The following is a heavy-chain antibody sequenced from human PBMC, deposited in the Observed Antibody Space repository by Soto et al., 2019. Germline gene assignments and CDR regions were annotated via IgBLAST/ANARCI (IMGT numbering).Heavy chain of an antibody. CDR1: GFTFSSYG. CDR3: ARGPQGFYYYGMDV. Sequence: GGSLRLSCAASGFTFSSYGMHWVRQAPGKGLEWVAVIWYDGSNKYYADSVKGRFTISRDNSKNTLYLQMNSLRAEDTAVYYCARGPQGFYYYGMDVWGQGTTVTVSS. V-gene: IGHV3-33*01. CDR2: IWYDGSNK. J-gene: IGHJ6*02.